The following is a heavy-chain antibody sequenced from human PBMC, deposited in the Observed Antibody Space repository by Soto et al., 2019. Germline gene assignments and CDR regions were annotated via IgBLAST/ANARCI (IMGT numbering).Heavy chain of an antibody. V-gene: IGHV3-30*18. CDR1: GFTFNSYG. D-gene: IGHD2-2*01. CDR3: AKERMEQYQVLPFFEY. J-gene: IGHJ4*02. CDR2: ISYDGSNK. Sequence: PGGSLRLSCAASGFTFNSYGMRWLRQAPGKGLEWVAVISYDGSNKYYADSVKGRFTISRDNSKNTLYLQMNSLRAEDTAVYYCAKERMEQYQVLPFFEYWGQGTLVTVSS.